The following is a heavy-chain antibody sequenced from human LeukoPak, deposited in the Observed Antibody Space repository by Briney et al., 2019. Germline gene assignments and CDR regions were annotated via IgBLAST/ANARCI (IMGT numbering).Heavy chain of an antibody. CDR2: IYYTGNT. J-gene: IGHJ6*03. CDR1: GDTISTSDHY. Sequence: SETLSLTCSVSGDTISTSDHYWGWIRQPPGKGLEWIGSIYYTGNTYYNPSLKSRVTISVDTSKNQFSLKLSSVTAADTAVYYCARSGGYSYGYYYYYMDVWGKGTTVTISS. V-gene: IGHV4-39*07. CDR3: ARSGGYSYGYYYYYMDV. D-gene: IGHD5-18*01.